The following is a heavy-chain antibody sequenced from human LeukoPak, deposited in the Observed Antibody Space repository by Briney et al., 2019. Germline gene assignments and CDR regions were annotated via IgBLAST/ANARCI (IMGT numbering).Heavy chain of an antibody. CDR1: XXTFISYA. D-gene: IGHD3-16*01. CDR2: IIPIFGTA. CDR3: ARDRYTYYDYVWGSWTL. Sequence: XKASXXTFISYAISXVRQAPGQGLEWXGGIIPIFGTANYAQKFQGRVTITTDEYTSTAYMELSSLRSEDTAVYYCARDRYTYYDYVWGSWTLWGQGTLVTVSS. V-gene: IGHV1-69*05. J-gene: IGHJ4*02.